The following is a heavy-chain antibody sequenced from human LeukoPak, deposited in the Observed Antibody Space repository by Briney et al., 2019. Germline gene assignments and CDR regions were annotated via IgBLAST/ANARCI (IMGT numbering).Heavy chain of an antibody. J-gene: IGHJ4*02. CDR3: AKASYYDTDIGYFDY. Sequence: PGGSPRLSCAASGFTFDDYAMHWVRQAPGKGLEWVSGISWNSGSIGYADSVKGRFTISRDNAKNSLYLQMNSLRAEDTALYYCAKASYYDTDIGYFDYWGQGTLVTVSS. V-gene: IGHV3-9*01. CDR1: GFTFDDYA. D-gene: IGHD3-22*01. CDR2: ISWNSGSI.